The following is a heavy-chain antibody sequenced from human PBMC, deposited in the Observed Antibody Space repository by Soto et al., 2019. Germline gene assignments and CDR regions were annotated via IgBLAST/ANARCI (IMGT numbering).Heavy chain of an antibody. V-gene: IGHV4-31*03. CDR2: IYYSGST. CDR3: ASRKAGRGYSGYDIYFDY. Sequence: QVQLQESGPGLVKPSQTLSLTCTVSGGSISSGGYYWSWIRQHPGKGLEWIGYIYYSGSTYYNPSLKSRVTIAVDTSKNQFSLKLSSVTAADTAVYYCASRKAGRGYSGYDIYFDYWGQGTLVTVSS. D-gene: IGHD5-12*01. CDR1: GGSISSGGYY. J-gene: IGHJ4*02.